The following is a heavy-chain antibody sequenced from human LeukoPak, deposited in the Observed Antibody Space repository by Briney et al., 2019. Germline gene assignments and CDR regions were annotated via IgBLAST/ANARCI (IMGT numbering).Heavy chain of an antibody. D-gene: IGHD6-13*01. CDR3: ARLQRGSIAAAGFDY. V-gene: IGHV5-51*01. Sequence: GESLKISCKGSGCSFTSYWIGWVRQMPGKGLEWMGIIYPGDSDTRYSPSFQGQVTISADKSISTAYLQWSSLKASDTAMYYCARLQRGSIAAAGFDYWGQGTLVTVSS. CDR2: IYPGDSDT. CDR1: GCSFTSYW. J-gene: IGHJ4*02.